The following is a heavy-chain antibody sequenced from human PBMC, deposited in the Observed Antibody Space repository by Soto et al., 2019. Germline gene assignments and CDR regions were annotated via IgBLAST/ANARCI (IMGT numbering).Heavy chain of an antibody. J-gene: IGHJ6*02. V-gene: IGHV5-51*01. D-gene: IGHD3-22*01. Sequence: VESLTTSCQGSGNSFTSYWIVWVLQMPGKCLEWMGIIYPGDSDTRYSPSFQGQVTISADKSISTAYLQWSNLKASDTAMYYCARQGGYYDSSGYSYWGGMDVWGQGTPVTVSS. CDR2: IYPGDSDT. CDR1: GNSFTSYW. CDR3: ARQGGYYDSSGYSYWGGMDV.